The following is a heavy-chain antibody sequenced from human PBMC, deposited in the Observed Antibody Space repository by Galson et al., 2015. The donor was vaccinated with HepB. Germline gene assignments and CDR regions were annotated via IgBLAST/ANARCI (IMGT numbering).Heavy chain of an antibody. CDR3: TTANTEYYDFWSGYYRGIFDY. CDR1: GFTFSNAW. Sequence: SLRLSCAASGFTFSNAWMSWVRQAPGKGLEWVGRIKSKTDGGTTDYAAPVKGRFTISRDDSKNTLYLQMNSLKTEDTAVYYCTTANTEYYDFWSGYYRGIFDYWGQGTLVTVSS. J-gene: IGHJ4*02. D-gene: IGHD3-3*01. CDR2: IKSKTDGGTT. V-gene: IGHV3-15*01.